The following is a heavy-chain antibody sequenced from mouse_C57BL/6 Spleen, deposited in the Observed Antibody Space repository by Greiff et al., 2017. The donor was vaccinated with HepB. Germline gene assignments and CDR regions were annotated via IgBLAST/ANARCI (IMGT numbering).Heavy chain of an antibody. D-gene: IGHD2-4*01. Sequence: QVQQQQPGTELVKPGASVKLSCKASGYTFTSYWMHWVKQRPGQGLEWIGNINPSNGGTNYNEKFKSKATLTVDKSSSTAYMQLSSLTSEDSAVYYCAREIYYDYPWYFDVWGTGTTVTVSS. J-gene: IGHJ1*03. V-gene: IGHV1-53*01. CDR3: AREIYYDYPWYFDV. CDR1: GYTFTSYW. CDR2: INPSNGGT.